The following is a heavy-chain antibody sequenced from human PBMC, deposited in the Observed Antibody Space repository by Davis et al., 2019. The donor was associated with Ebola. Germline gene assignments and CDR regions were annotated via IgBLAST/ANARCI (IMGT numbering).Heavy chain of an antibody. D-gene: IGHD2-2*01. CDR2: ISGDGNNI. CDR1: GFTFSDYW. V-gene: IGHV3-74*01. Sequence: PGGSLRLSCAASGFTFSDYWMHWVRQAPGKGLVWLSRISGDGNNIVYADSVKGRFTISRDNAKNSLDLQMNTLRAEDTAVYFCAKHGTPTAIGGQGTLVTVSS. J-gene: IGHJ4*02. CDR3: AKHGTPTAI.